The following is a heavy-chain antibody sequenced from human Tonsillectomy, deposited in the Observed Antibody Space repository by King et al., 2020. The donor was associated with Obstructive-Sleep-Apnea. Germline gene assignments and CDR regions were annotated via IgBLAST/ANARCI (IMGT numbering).Heavy chain of an antibody. CDR2: ISPYSGDT. CDR3: ARGRRVGGDIIGFDY. Sequence: VQLVESGAEVKRPGASVKVSCKASGYTFTSYGISWVRQAPGQGLEWMGWISPYSGDTNYAQKFQGRVTMTTDTSTSTAYMELRSLRSDDTAVYYCARGRRVGGDIIGFDYWGQGNLVTVSS. V-gene: IGHV1-18*01. D-gene: IGHD3-10*01. J-gene: IGHJ4*02. CDR1: GYTFTSYG.